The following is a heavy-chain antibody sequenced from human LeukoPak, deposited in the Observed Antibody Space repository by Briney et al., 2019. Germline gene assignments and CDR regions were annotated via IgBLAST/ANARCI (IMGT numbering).Heavy chain of an antibody. CDR2: ISSSSSYI. CDR3: ARDYSDSSGYPFDY. V-gene: IGHV3-21*01. Sequence: PGGSLRLSCAASGFTFSSYSMNWVRQAPGKGLEWVSSISSSSSYIYYADSVKGRFTISRDNAKNSLYLQMNNLRAEDTAVYYCARDYSDSSGYPFDYWGQGTLVAVSS. CDR1: GFTFSSYS. D-gene: IGHD3-22*01. J-gene: IGHJ4*02.